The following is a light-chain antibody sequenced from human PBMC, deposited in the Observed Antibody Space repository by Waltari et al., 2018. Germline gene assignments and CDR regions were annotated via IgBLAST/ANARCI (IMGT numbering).Light chain of an antibody. CDR1: QDITNC. Sequence: DIQMTQSPSSLSASVGDRVTITCQASQDITNCLKWYQQKPGQAPKLLIYDASNLKTGVPSRFSGRGFGTDFTFTISSLQPEDVATYYCQQYDVLQYTFGPGTKVEIK. V-gene: IGKV1-33*01. J-gene: IGKJ3*01. CDR3: QQYDVLQYT. CDR2: DAS.